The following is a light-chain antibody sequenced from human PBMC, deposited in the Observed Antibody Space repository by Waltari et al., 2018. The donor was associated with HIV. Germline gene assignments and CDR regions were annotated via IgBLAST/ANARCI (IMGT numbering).Light chain of an antibody. J-gene: IGLJ2*01. CDR2: EVT. CDR1: NSDIGSYDY. V-gene: IGLV2-8*01. CDR3: SSFADRDGFYVL. Sequence: QSALTQHPSASGSPGQSVTLSCTGSNSDIGSYDYVSWYQLHPGKAPKLVISEVTKRPSGVSDRFSGSKSANTAFRTVSGLQAEDEADYYCSSFADRDGFYVLFGGGTRLTVL.